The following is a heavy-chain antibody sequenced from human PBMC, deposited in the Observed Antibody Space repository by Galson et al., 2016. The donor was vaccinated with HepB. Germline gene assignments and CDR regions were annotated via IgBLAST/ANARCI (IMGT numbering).Heavy chain of an antibody. CDR2: IYKKGST. D-gene: IGHD1-26*01. Sequence: SETLSLTCAVSGGSVDTYYWSWIRQSPGKTLEYIGHIYKKGSTNYNPSLQGRVSISVDTSKSYVSLKLSSVTAADTAVYFCARSSGIYHRYPVQHWGQGTLVIVSS. V-gene: IGHV4-59*02. CDR3: ARSSGIYHRYPVQH. J-gene: IGHJ1*01. CDR1: GGSVDTYY.